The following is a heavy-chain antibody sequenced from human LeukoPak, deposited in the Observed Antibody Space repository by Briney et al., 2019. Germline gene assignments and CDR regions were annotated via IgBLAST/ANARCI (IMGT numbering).Heavy chain of an antibody. CDR3: ARERDTAMVTDAFDI. D-gene: IGHD5-18*01. Sequence: GGSLRLSCAASGFTFSSYSMNWVRQAPGKGLEWVSSFSSSSSYIYYADSVKGRFTISRDNAKNSLYLQMNSLRAEDTAVYYCARERDTAMVTDAFDIWGQGTMVTVSS. V-gene: IGHV3-21*01. CDR1: GFTFSSYS. CDR2: FSSSSSYI. J-gene: IGHJ3*02.